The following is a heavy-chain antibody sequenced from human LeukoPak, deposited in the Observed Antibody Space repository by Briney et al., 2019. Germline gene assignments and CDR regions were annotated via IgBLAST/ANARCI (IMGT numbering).Heavy chain of an antibody. CDR1: GGSISSYY. D-gene: IGHD1-26*01. V-gene: IGHV3-53*01. J-gene: IGHJ4*02. Sequence: PSETLSLTCTVSGGSISSYYWSWVRQAPGKGLEWVSNFYSDALDGITNYADSVKGRFTISRDNSQNTLYLQMNSLRVEDTATYYCAREIGGGHHYFEHWGQGTVVTVSS. CDR2: FYSDALDGIT. CDR3: AREIGGGHHYFEH.